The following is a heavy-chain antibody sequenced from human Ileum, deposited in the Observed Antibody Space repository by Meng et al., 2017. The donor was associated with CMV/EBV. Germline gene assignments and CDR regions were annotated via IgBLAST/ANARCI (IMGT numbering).Heavy chain of an antibody. V-gene: IGHV4-30-4*08. CDR3: ARRSSGLFDY. CDR1: VGSISSGDYY. D-gene: IGHD6-13*01. Sequence: QGHLPESGPGLVKPSQTLSLTVTVSVGSISSGDYYWTWIRQPPGKGLEWIGYIYYSGTTYYNPSLKSRVSISVDTSRNQFPLQLSSVTAADTAVYYCARRSSGLFDYWGQGILVTVSS. J-gene: IGHJ4*02. CDR2: IYYSGTT.